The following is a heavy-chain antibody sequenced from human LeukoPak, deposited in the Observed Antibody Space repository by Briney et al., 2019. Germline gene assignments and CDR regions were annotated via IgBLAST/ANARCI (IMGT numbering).Heavy chain of an antibody. V-gene: IGHV1-69*05. D-gene: IGHD3-10*01. CDR2: IIPIFGTA. J-gene: IGHJ3*02. Sequence: SVKVSCKASGGTFSSYAISWVRQAPGQGLEWMGRIIPIFGTANYAQKFQGRVTITTDESTSTAYMELSSLRSEDTAVYYCTMVRGAYDAFDIWGQGTMVTISS. CDR1: GGTFSSYA. CDR3: TMVRGAYDAFDI.